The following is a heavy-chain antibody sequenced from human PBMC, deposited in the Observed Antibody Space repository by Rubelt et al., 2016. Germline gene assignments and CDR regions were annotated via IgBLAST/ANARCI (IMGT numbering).Heavy chain of an antibody. D-gene: IGHD6-13*01. J-gene: IGHJ4*02. CDR1: GGSISRSTYY. Sequence: QLQLQESGPGLVKPSETLSLTCTVSGGSISRSTYYWGWIRQPPGKGLEWIGSVYYSGSTYYNPSLKSRVTISVDTSKNQFSLKVTSATAATTAVYFCARVRTSSWYHYCDSWGQGTPVTVSS. CDR3: ARVRTSSWYHYCDS. V-gene: IGHV4-39*07. CDR2: VYYSGST.